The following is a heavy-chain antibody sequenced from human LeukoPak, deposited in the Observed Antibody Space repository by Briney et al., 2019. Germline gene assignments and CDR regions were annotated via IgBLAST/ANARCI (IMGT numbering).Heavy chain of an antibody. Sequence: SETLSLTCTVSGGSISSYYWSWIRQPPGKGLEWIGYIYHSGSTKYNSSLKSRVTMSVDTSKNQFSLKLSSVTAADTAVYYCARVGAHYHWFDPWGQGTLVTVSS. V-gene: IGHV4-59*12. D-gene: IGHD1-26*01. CDR2: IYHSGST. CDR1: GGSISSYY. CDR3: ARVGAHYHWFDP. J-gene: IGHJ5*02.